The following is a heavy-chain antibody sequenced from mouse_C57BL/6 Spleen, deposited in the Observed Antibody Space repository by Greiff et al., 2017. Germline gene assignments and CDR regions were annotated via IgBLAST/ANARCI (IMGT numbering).Heavy chain of an antibody. V-gene: IGHV1-15*01. CDR2: IDPETGGT. Sequence: LVESGAELVRPGASVTLSCKASGYTFTDYEMHWVKQTPVHGLEWIGAIDPETGGTAYNQKFKGKAILTADKSSSTAYMELRSLTSEDSAVYYCTRSEFAYWGQGTLVTVSA. J-gene: IGHJ3*01. CDR3: TRSEFAY. CDR1: GYTFTDYE.